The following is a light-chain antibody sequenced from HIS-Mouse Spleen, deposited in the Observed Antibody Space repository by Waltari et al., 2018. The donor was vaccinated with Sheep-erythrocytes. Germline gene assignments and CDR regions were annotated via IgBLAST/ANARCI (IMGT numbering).Light chain of an antibody. CDR2: DVS. CDR1: SSDVGGYNY. V-gene: IGLV2-14*03. J-gene: IGLJ1*01. CDR3: SSYTSSSTLV. Sequence: QSALTQPASVSGSPGQSITISCTGTSSDVGGYNYVSWYHQQPGKAPKLMIYDVSNRPSGVANRFSGSKSGNTASLSISGLQAEDEADYYCSSYTSSSTLVFGTGTKVTVL.